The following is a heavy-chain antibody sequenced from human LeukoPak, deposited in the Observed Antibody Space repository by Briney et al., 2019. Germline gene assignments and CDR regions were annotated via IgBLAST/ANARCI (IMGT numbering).Heavy chain of an antibody. D-gene: IGHD4-17*01. CDR2: ISYDGSNK. J-gene: IGHJ4*02. V-gene: IGHV3-30*18. Sequence: GGSLRLSCAASGFTFSSYGMHWVRQAPGKGLEWVAVISYDGSNKYYADSVKGRFTISRDNSKNTLYLQMNSLRAEDTAVYYCAKEMTTVTTGIFDYWGQGTLVTVSS. CDR1: GFTFSSYG. CDR3: AKEMTTVTTGIFDY.